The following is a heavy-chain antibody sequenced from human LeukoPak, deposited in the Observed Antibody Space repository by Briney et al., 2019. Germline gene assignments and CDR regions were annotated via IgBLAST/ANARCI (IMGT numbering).Heavy chain of an antibody. D-gene: IGHD3-10*01. J-gene: IGHJ4*02. CDR2: MYYRGNT. V-gene: IGHV4-39*07. CDR1: GGSISTITYY. CDR3: ARDQYYYGSGSYGLDY. Sequence: SETLSLTCTVSGGSISTITYYWGWIRQPPGKGLEWVGHMYYRGNTFYNPSLKSRVTISVDTSKNQFSLKLSSVTAADTAVYYCARDQYYYGSGSYGLDYWGQGTLVTVSS.